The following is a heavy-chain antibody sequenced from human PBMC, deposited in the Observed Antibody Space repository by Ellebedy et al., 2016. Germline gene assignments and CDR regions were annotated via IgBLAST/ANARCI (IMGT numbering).Heavy chain of an antibody. CDR3: ARDNHAWSFDF. D-gene: IGHD3-16*01. J-gene: IGHJ4*02. V-gene: IGHV1-46*04. CDR2: IYPNSGAT. Sequence: ASVKVSCKASGYSFSTYYIHWVRQAPGQGFDWLCIIYPNSGATIHAQRLQGRVTLTTDTSTSTVYMELSSLRSDDTAVYYCARDNHAWSFDFWGQGTLVTVSS. CDR1: GYSFSTYY.